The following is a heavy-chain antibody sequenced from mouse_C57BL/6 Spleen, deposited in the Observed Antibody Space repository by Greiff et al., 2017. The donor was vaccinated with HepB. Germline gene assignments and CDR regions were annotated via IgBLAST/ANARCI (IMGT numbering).Heavy chain of an antibody. J-gene: IGHJ3*01. CDR3: TTDYYGSSPFAY. D-gene: IGHD1-1*01. CDR2: IDPEDGDT. Sequence: EVQLQQSGAELVRPGASVKLSCTASGFNIKDYYMHWVKQRPEQGLEWIGRIDPEDGDTEYAPKFQGKATMTADTSSNTAYLQLSSLTSEDTAVYYWTTDYYGSSPFAYWGQGTLVTVSA. V-gene: IGHV14-1*01. CDR1: GFNIKDYY.